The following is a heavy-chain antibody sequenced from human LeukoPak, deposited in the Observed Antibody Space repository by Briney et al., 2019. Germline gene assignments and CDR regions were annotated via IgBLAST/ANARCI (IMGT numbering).Heavy chain of an antibody. J-gene: IGHJ5*02. CDR2: IIPILGIA. V-gene: IGHV1-69*04. CDR3: ARVGGQAYCGGDCYYNWFDV. Sequence: SVMVSCKASGGTCRSYAISWVRQDPVQGLEWLGRIIPILGIANYAQKFQGRVTITADKSTSTSYMELSSLRSEDTAVYYCARVGGQAYCGGDCYYNWFDVWGQGTLVTVYS. D-gene: IGHD2-21*02. CDR1: GGTCRSYA.